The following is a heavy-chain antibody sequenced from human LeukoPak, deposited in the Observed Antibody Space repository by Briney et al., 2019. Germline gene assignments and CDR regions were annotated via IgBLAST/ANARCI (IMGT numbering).Heavy chain of an antibody. CDR2: INHSGST. J-gene: IGHJ3*02. D-gene: IGHD6-19*01. Sequence: SETLSLTCAVYGGSFSGYYWSWIRQPPGKGLEWIGEINHSGSTNYNPSLKSRVTISVDTSKNQFSLKLSSVTAADTAVYYCARDLDSSLAFDIWGQGTMVTVSS. CDR3: ARDLDSSLAFDI. V-gene: IGHV4-34*01. CDR1: GGSFSGYY.